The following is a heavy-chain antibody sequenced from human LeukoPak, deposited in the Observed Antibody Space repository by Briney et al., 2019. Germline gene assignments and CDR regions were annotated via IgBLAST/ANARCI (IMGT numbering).Heavy chain of an antibody. D-gene: IGHD5-18*01. Sequence: SETLSLTCTVSGGSVSSGSYYWSWLRQPPGKGLEWIGYIYYSGSTNYNPSLKSRVTISVDTSKNQFSLKLSSVTAADTAVYYCARGRYSYGYRNWFDPWGQGTLVTVSS. CDR2: IYYSGST. J-gene: IGHJ5*02. CDR3: ARGRYSYGYRNWFDP. V-gene: IGHV4-61*01. CDR1: GGSVSSGSYY.